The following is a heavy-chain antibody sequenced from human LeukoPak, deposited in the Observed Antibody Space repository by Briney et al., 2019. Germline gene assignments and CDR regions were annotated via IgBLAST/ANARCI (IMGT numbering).Heavy chain of an antibody. V-gene: IGHV1-69*01. Sequence: GASVKVSCKASGGTFSSYAISWVRQAPGQGLEWIGGIIPIFGPNYAQKFQGRATISADLATATAYMELSSLTSEDTSVYYCATGKDRSGYYYSLDYWGQGPLVAVSS. D-gene: IGHD3-22*01. J-gene: IGHJ4*02. CDR1: GGTFSSYA. CDR2: IIPIFGP. CDR3: ATGKDRSGYYYSLDY.